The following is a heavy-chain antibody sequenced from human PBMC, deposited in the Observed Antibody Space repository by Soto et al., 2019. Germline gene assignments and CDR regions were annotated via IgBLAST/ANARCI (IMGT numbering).Heavy chain of an antibody. D-gene: IGHD3-3*01. CDR2: INPATGAA. V-gene: IGHV1-2*02. CDR1: GYPVTAYY. Sequence: QLHLVQSGAVVKKPGASVTVSCSASGYPVTAYYMHWVRQAPGRGLEWMGGINPATGAAKYTQTFRVGVTMPRDTSTVTVFMELSGLTSEDTAVFSCARGGGVGVAGSAAFDMWGQGTLVTVSS. J-gene: IGHJ3*02. CDR3: ARGGGVGVAGSAAFDM.